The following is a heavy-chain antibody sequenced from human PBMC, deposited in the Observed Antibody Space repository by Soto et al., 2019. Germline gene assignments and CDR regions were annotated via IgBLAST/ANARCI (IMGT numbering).Heavy chain of an antibody. CDR3: ARDLSGSYTGPDY. CDR1: GFTFSTYS. V-gene: IGHV3-48*01. CDR2: ISSSSATI. J-gene: IGHJ4*02. D-gene: IGHD1-26*01. Sequence: GGSLRLSCAASGFTFSTYSMNWVRLAPGKGLEWISYISSSSATIYHADSVKGRFTISRDNSKNTLHLQMNTLRAEDTAVYYCARDLSGSYTGPDYWGQGTLVTVSS.